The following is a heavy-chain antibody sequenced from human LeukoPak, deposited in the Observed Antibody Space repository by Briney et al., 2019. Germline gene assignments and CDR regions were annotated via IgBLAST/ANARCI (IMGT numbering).Heavy chain of an antibody. J-gene: IGHJ4*02. CDR2: IYYSGST. CDR3: ARDDSGSYLLDY. D-gene: IGHD1-26*01. Sequence: PSETLSLTCTVSGGSISSSSYYWGWIRQPPGKGPEWIGSIYYSGSTYYNPSLKSRVTISVDTSKNQFSLNLSSVTAADTAVYYCARDDSGSYLLDYWGQGTLVTVSS. CDR1: GGSISSSSYY. V-gene: IGHV4-39*01.